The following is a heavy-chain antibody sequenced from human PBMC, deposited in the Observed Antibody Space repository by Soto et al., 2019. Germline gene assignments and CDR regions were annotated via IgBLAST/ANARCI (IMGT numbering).Heavy chain of an antibody. CDR2: IHNGRST. J-gene: IGHJ4*02. CDR1: GDSLTRNY. CDR3: ARTLSGGFDY. V-gene: IGHV4-59*01. Sequence: SETLSLTCTVSGDSLTRNYWSWIRQPPGKGLEWLAYIHNGRSTNYNPSLMSRVSISLDTSKSQFSLNLNSVTAADTAVYYCARTLSGGFDYWGQGTPVTVSS.